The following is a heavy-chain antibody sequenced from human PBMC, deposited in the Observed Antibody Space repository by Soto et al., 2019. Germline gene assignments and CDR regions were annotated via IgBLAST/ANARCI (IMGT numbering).Heavy chain of an antibody. D-gene: IGHD3-10*01. Sequence: ASVKVSCKASGYTFTSYDINWVRQATGQGLEWMGWMNPNSGNTGYAQKFQGRVTMTRNTSISTAYMELSSLRSEDTAVYYCARSVLLWFGSPVGNWFDPWGQGTLVTVSS. V-gene: IGHV1-8*01. CDR2: MNPNSGNT. CDR1: GYTFTSYD. CDR3: ARSVLLWFGSPVGNWFDP. J-gene: IGHJ5*02.